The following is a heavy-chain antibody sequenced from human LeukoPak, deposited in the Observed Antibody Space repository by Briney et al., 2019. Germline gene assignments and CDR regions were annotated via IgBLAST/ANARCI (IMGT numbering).Heavy chain of an antibody. CDR1: GGSFRGYY. CDR2: INYRGST. V-gene: IGHV4-34*01. J-gene: IGHJ6*03. D-gene: IGHD3-10*01. Sequence: SETLSLTCAVYGGSFRGYYWSWIRQPPGKGVEWIGEINYRGSTKYNPSLKSRVTISVDTSKNQFSLKLSSVTAADTAVYYCARRVGRYFGERASYYYYMDVWGKGTTVTISS. CDR3: ARRVGRYFGERASYYYYMDV.